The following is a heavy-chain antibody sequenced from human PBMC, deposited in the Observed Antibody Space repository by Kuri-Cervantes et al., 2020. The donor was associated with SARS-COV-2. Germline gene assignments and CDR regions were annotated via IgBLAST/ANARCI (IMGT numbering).Heavy chain of an antibody. CDR1: GASISNGSYY. CDR2: FYTTERI. V-gene: IGHV4-61*02. Sequence: SCTVSGASISNGSYYWSWIRQPAGKGLEWIGRFYTTERINYNPSLKSRVTISVDTPKNQFSLRLTSVTAADTAVYYCASSGHKVAFDIWGQGTMVTVSS. D-gene: IGHD2-15*01. CDR3: ASSGHKVAFDI. J-gene: IGHJ3*02.